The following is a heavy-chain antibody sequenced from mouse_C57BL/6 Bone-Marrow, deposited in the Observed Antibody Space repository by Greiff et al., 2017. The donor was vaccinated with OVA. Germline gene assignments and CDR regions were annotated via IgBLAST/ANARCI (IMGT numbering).Heavy chain of an antibody. CDR2: IDPSDSYT. J-gene: IGHJ2*01. Sequence: QVQLQQPGAELVMPGASVKLSCKASGYTFTSYWMHWVKQRPGQGLEWIGEIDPSDSYTNYNQKFKGKSTWTVDKSSSTAYMQLSSLTSEDSAVYYCAREGDGYFHYWGQGTTLTVAS. CDR1: GYTFTSYW. V-gene: IGHV1-69*01. CDR3: AREGDGYFHY. D-gene: IGHD2-3*01.